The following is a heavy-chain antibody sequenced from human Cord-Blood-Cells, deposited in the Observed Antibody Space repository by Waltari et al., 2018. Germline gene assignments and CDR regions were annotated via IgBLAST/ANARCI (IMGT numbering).Heavy chain of an antibody. V-gene: IGHV1-2*02. CDR1: GYTLTGYN. CDR2: INPNSVGT. CDR3: APAPWGIVEAFDI. Sequence: QVQLVQSGAAVKKPGASVNVSCKAAGYTLTGYNMHWVRQAPGQGLEWMGWINPNSVGTNYAQKFQGRVTMTRDTSISTAYMELSRLRSDDTAVYYCAPAPWGIVEAFDIWGQGTMVTVSS. D-gene: IGHD3-16*01. J-gene: IGHJ3*02.